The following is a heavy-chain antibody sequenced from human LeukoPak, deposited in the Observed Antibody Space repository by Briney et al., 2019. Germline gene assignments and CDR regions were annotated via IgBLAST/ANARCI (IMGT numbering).Heavy chain of an antibody. Sequence: GGSLRLSCAASGFTFSSCGMHWVRQAPGKGLEWVAVISYDGSNKYYADSVKGRFTISRDNSKNTLYLQMNSLRAEDTAVYYCAKDLWRITMVRGVMVDYWGQGTLVTVSS. CDR3: AKDLWRITMVRGVMVDY. CDR2: ISYDGSNK. J-gene: IGHJ4*02. V-gene: IGHV3-30*18. CDR1: GFTFSSCG. D-gene: IGHD3-10*01.